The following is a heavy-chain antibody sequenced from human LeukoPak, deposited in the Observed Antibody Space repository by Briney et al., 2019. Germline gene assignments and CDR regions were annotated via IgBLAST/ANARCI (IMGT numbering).Heavy chain of an antibody. D-gene: IGHD3-9*01. J-gene: IGHJ4*02. V-gene: IGHV4-59*08. CDR3: ARGDILTGYYNYFDY. CDR2: IYYSGST. CDR1: GGSISSYY. Sequence: SETLSLTCTVSGGSISSYYWSWIRQPPGKGLEWIGYIYYSGSTNYNPSLKSRVTISVDTSKNQFSLKLSSVTAADTAVYYCARGDILTGYYNYFDYWGQGTLVTVSS.